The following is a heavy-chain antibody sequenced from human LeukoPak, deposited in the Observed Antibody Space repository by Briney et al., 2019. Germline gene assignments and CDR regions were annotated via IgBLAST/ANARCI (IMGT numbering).Heavy chain of an antibody. V-gene: IGHV4-38-2*01. Sequence: SETLTLTCAVPGYSISSGYYWGWIRQPPGKGLEWIGSIYHSGSTYYNPSLKSRFTISVDTSKNQFSLKLSSVTAADTAVYYCARHHLTVPFDYWGQGTLVTVSS. CDR1: GYSISSGYY. J-gene: IGHJ4*02. D-gene: IGHD3-9*01. CDR2: IYHSGST. CDR3: ARHHLTVPFDY.